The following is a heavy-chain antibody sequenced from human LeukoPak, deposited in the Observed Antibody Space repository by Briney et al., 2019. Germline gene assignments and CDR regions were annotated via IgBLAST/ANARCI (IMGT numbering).Heavy chain of an antibody. CDR1: GYTFTSYG. J-gene: IGHJ4*02. V-gene: IGHV1-18*01. CDR3: ARTGPVVPAAPTGY. D-gene: IGHD2-2*01. CDR2: ISAHNGNT. Sequence: ASVKVSCKASGYTFTSYGISWVRQAPGQGLEWMGWISAHNGNTNYAQKLQGRVTMTTDTSTSTAYMELRSLRSDDTAVYYCARTGPVVPAAPTGYWGQGTLVTVSS.